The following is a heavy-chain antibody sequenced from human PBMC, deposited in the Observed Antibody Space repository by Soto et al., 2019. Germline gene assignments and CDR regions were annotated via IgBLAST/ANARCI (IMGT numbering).Heavy chain of an antibody. CDR2: INHSGST. CDR1: GGSFSGYY. J-gene: IGHJ5*02. V-gene: IGHV4-34*01. CDR3: ARRYRNTQWLSRGGFDP. D-gene: IGHD6-19*01. Sequence: QVQLQQWGAGLLKPSETLSLTCAVYGGSFSGYYWSWIRQPPGKGLEWIGEINHSGSTNYNPSLKSRVTISVDTSKNQFSLKLSSVTAADTAVYYCARRYRNTQWLSRGGFDPWGQGTLVTVSS.